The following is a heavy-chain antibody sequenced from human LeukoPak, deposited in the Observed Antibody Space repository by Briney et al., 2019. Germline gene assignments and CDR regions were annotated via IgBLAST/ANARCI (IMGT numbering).Heavy chain of an antibody. CDR1: GFPFSSYA. V-gene: IGHV3-64D*06. Sequence: PGGSLRLSCSPSGFPFSSYAMHWVRHAPGKGLEYVSAISSNGGSTYYADSVKGRFPLSRDSSKNMLYLKMSSLRAEDTAVYYCCLTGTPKPYWGQGNLVTVSS. J-gene: IGHJ4*02. D-gene: IGHD1-20*01. CDR2: ISSNGGST. CDR3: CLTGTPKPY.